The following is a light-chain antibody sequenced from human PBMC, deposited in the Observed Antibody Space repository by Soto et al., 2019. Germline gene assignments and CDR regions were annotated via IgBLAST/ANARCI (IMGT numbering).Light chain of an antibody. CDR3: GSYAGTKNFVV. CDR2: DVT. J-gene: IGLJ2*01. Sequence: QSALTQPPSASGSPGQSVTISCTGTSSDIGVYDYVSWYQRHPGKAPKLVIYDVTKRPSGVPDRFSGSKSGNTASLTVSGLQAEDEADYCCGSYAGTKNFVVFGGGTQLTVL. V-gene: IGLV2-8*01. CDR1: SSDIGVYDY.